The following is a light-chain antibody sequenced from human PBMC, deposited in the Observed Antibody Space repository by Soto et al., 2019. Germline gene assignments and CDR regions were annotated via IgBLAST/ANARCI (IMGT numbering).Light chain of an antibody. V-gene: IGLV7-46*01. J-gene: IGLJ7*01. CDR2: DTS. CDR1: TGAVTSGHY. CDR3: QAYDDSLGVSVL. Sequence: QAVVTQEPSLTVSPGGTVTLTCGSNTGAVTSGHYPHWLQQRPGQAPRTLIYDTSNKQSWTPARFSGSLLGGKAALTLSGAQPEDEADYYCQAYDDSLGVSVLFGGGTQLTVL.